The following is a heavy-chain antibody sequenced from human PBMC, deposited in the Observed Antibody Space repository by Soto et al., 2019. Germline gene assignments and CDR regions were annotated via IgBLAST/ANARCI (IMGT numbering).Heavy chain of an antibody. CDR1: GGSISSYY. Sequence: PSETLSLTCTVSGGSISSYYWSWIRQPPGKGLEWIGYIYYSGSTNYNPSLKSRVTISVDTSKNQFSLKLSSVTAADTAVYYCASSKLDKAMVTPPLYWGQGTLVTVSS. D-gene: IGHD5-18*01. J-gene: IGHJ4*02. V-gene: IGHV4-59*01. CDR3: ASSKLDKAMVTPPLY. CDR2: IYYSGST.